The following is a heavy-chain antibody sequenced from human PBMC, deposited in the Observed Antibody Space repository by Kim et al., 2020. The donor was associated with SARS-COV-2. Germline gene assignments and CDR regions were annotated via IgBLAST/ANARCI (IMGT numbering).Heavy chain of an antibody. J-gene: IGHJ6*02. CDR3: ARLGRGYYYGSGSSLMDV. Sequence: KSRVTIAVDTSKNQFSLKLSSVTAADTAVYYCARLGRGYYYGSGSSLMDVWGQGTTVTVSS. D-gene: IGHD3-10*01. V-gene: IGHV4-39*01.